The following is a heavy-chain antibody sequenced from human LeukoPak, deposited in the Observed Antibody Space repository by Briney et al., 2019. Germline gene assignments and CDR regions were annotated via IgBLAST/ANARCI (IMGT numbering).Heavy chain of an antibody. D-gene: IGHD2-8*01. Sequence: PGGSLRLSRAASGFTVSSTYMSWVPQAPGKGREWGSVIYSGGSTYYADSVKGRFTISRDNSKNTLYLQMNSLRAEDTAVYYCGRGTSGGATLDYWGQGTLVTVSS. CDR1: GFTVSSTY. CDR3: GRGTSGGATLDY. CDR2: IYSGGST. V-gene: IGHV3-53*01. J-gene: IGHJ4*02.